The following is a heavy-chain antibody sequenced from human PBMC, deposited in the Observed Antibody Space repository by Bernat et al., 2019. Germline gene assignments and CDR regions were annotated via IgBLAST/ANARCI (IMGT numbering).Heavy chain of an antibody. D-gene: IGHD6-13*01. CDR3: ARGTWYSSSWYPSS. V-gene: IGHV3-33*01. CDR1: GITFSSYG. Sequence: QVQLVESGGGVVQPGRSLRLSCAASGITFSSYGMHWVRQAPGKGLEWVAVIWYDGSNKYYADYVKGRFTISRDNSKNTLYLQMNSLRAEDAAVYDCARGTWYSSSWYPSSWGQGTLVTVSS. CDR2: IWYDGSNK. J-gene: IGHJ5*02.